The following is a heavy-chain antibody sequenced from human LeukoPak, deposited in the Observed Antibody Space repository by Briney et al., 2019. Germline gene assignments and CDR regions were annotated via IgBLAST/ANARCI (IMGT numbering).Heavy chain of an antibody. CDR3: ARLGSNPPTIYSFDY. CDR1: GGSISSSSYY. V-gene: IGHV4-39*01. D-gene: IGHD1-26*01. CDR2: FYYSGSI. Sequence: SETLSLTCTVSGGSISSSSYYWGWIRQPPGKGLEGIGTFYYSGSISYSPSLKSRVIISVDTSKNQFSLKLSSVTAADTALYYCARLGSNPPTIYSFDYWGQGTLVTVSS. J-gene: IGHJ4*02.